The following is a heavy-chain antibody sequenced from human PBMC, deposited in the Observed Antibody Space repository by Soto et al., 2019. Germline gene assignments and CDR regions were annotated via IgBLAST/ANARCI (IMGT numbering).Heavy chain of an antibody. CDR2: ISGSGGST. CDR3: AKGVYIWGSYRHSDY. J-gene: IGHJ4*02. Sequence: GGSLRLSCAASGFTFSSYAMSWVRQAPGKGLEWVSAISGSGGSTYYADSVKGRFTISRDNSKNTLYLQMNSLRAEDTAVYYCAKGVYIWGSYRHSDYWGQGTLVTVSS. CDR1: GFTFSSYA. D-gene: IGHD3-16*02. V-gene: IGHV3-23*01.